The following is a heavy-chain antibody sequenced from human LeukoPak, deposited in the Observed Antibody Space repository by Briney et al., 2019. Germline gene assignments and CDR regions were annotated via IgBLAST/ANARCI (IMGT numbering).Heavy chain of an antibody. CDR1: GFTFSSYG. D-gene: IGHD4-17*01. Sequence: GGSLRLSCAASGFTFSSYGMHWVRQAPGKGLEWVAVISYDGSNKYYADSVKGRFTISRDNSKNTLYLQMNSLRAEDTAVYYCAKEIYGDATGGRFQHWGQGTLVTVSS. CDR2: ISYDGSNK. J-gene: IGHJ1*01. V-gene: IGHV3-30*18. CDR3: AKEIYGDATGGRFQH.